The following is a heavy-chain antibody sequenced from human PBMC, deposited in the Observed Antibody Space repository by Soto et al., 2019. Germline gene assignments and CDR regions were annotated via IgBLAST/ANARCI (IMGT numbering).Heavy chain of an antibody. J-gene: IGHJ5*02. D-gene: IGHD2-2*01. CDR3: ARHLGCRSTSCQGGWFDP. V-gene: IGHV4-39*01. CDR2: IYYSGST. Sequence: QLQLQESGPGLVKPSETLSLTCTVSGGSISSSSYYWGWIRQPPGKGLEWIGSIYYSGSTYYNPSLKSRVTVSVDTCKSPFSLKLSSVTAADTAVYYCARHLGCRSTSCQGGWFDPWGQGTLVTVSS. CDR1: GGSISSSSYY.